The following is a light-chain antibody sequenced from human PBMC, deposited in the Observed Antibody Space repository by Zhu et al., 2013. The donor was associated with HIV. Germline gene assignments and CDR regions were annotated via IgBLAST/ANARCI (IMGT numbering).Light chain of an antibody. Sequence: DIQLTQSPSFLSASVGDRVTITCRASHDIGRYLAWYQQKPGKAPSLFIYAASTLETGVPSRFSGSGSGTEFTLSISSLQPEDFATYFCLQHNSYPLTFGGGTKVEIK. CDR3: LQHNSYPLT. CDR2: AAS. V-gene: IGKV1-9*01. CDR1: HDIGRY. J-gene: IGKJ4*01.